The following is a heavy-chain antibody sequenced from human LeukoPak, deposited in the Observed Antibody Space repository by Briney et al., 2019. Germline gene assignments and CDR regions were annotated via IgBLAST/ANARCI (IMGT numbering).Heavy chain of an antibody. CDR3: ARDSDYDILTGYSPFDY. V-gene: IGHV3-20*04. Sequence: GGSLRLSCAASGFTFDDYGMSWVRQAPGKGLEWVSGINWNGGSTGYADFVKGRFTISRDNAKNSLYLQMNSLRAEDTALYYCARDSDYDILTGYSPFDYWGQGTLVTVSS. CDR2: INWNGGST. CDR1: GFTFDDYG. D-gene: IGHD3-9*01. J-gene: IGHJ4*02.